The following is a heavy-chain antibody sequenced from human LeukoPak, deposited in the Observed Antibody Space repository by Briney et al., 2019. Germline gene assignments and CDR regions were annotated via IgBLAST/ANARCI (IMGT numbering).Heavy chain of an antibody. D-gene: IGHD6-19*01. CDR3: AKVQWLAPRVPPYYFDY. J-gene: IGHJ4*02. CDR1: GFTFSSYA. CDR2: IRGSGGST. Sequence: GGSLRPSFAASGFTFSSYAMRGVRQAPGKGREWVSAIRGSGGSTYYADSVKGRFTISRDNSKNTLYLQMNSLRAEDTAVYYCAKVQWLAPRVPPYYFDYWGQGTLVTVSS. V-gene: IGHV3-23*01.